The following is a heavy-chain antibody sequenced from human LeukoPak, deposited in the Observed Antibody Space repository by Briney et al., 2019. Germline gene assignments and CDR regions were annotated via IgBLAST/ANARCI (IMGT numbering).Heavy chain of an antibody. Sequence: SETLSLTCAVYGGSFSGYYWSWIRQPPGKGLEWIGEINHSGSTNYNPSLKSRVTISVDTSKNKFSLKLSSVTAADTAVYYCARGHSVGAYDYWGQGTLVTVSS. CDR3: ARGHSVGAYDY. D-gene: IGHD1-26*01. CDR2: INHSGST. CDR1: GGSFSGYY. J-gene: IGHJ4*02. V-gene: IGHV4-34*01.